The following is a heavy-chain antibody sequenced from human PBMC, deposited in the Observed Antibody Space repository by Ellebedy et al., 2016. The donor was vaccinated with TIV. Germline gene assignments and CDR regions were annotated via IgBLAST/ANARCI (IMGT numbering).Heavy chain of an antibody. Sequence: SVKVSXXASGGTFSSYAISWVRQAPGQGLEWMGGIIPIFGTANYAQKFQGRVTITADKSTSTAYMELSSLRPEDTAVYYCARAYSTDYWGQGTLVTVSS. D-gene: IGHD6-13*01. J-gene: IGHJ4*02. V-gene: IGHV1-69*06. CDR1: GGTFSSYA. CDR2: IIPIFGTA. CDR3: ARAYSTDY.